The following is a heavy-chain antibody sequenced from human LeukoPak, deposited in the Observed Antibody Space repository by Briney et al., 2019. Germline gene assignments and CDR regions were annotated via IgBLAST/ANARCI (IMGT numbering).Heavy chain of an antibody. CDR2: VSPSHTTR. D-gene: IGHD3-3*02. J-gene: IGHJ3*02. V-gene: IGHV1-18*01. CDR3: ARDYILPLETDNGDGFAI. CDR1: GYTFRQYS. Sequence: ASVKVSCKASGYTFRQYSISWVRQAPGKGLEWMWWVSPSHTTRVYAQQFQGRVTMTADTNTNTVSMELRSLRSDDTAVYFCARDYILPLETDNGDGFAIWGQGTVVSVSS.